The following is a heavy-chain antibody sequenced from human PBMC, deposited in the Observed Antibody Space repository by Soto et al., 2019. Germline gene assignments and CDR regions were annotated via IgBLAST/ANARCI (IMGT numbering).Heavy chain of an antibody. D-gene: IGHD2-2*01. CDR1: GGSISSYY. V-gene: IGHV4-59*01. J-gene: IGHJ6*02. Sequence: SETLSLTCTVSGGSISSYYWSWIRQPPGKGLEWIGYIYYSGSTNYNPSLKSRVTISVDTSKNQFSLKLSSVTAADTAVYYCASSADRTGYVPAAPRYYYYYGMDVWGQGTTVTVSS. CDR3: ASSADRTGYVPAAPRYYYYYGMDV. CDR2: IYYSGST.